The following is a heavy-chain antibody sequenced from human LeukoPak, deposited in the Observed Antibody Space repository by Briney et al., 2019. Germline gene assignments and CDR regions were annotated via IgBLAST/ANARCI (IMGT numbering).Heavy chain of an antibody. CDR2: IKQDGSEK. CDR3: AGEVADFWSGYYRALGSVWFDP. J-gene: IGHJ5*02. D-gene: IGHD3-3*01. V-gene: IGHV3-7*01. CDR1: GFTFSSYW. Sequence: GGSLRLSCAASGFTFSSYWMSWVRQAPGKGLEWVANIKQDGSEKYYVDSVKGRFTISRDNAKNSLYLQMNSLRAEDTAVYYCAGEVADFWSGYYRALGSVWFDPWGQGTLVTVSS.